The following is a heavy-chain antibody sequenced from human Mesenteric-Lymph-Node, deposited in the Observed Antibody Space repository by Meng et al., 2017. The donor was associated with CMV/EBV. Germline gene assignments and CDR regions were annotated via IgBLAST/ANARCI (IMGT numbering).Heavy chain of an antibody. V-gene: IGHV4-31*02. J-gene: IGHJ6*02. CDR2: IYYSGSA. D-gene: IGHD5-18*01. CDR1: YH. Sequence: YHWSWIRQHPGKGLEWIGYIYYSGSAYFNPSLKSRVTISVDTSKNQFSLKLSSVTAADTAVYYCARGVVDTSMVKGGDYYYYGMDVWGQGTTVTVSS. CDR3: ARGVVDTSMVKGGDYYYYGMDV.